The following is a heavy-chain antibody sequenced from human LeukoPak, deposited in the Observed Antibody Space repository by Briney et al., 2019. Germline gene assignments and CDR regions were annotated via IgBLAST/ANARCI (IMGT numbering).Heavy chain of an antibody. D-gene: IGHD3-22*01. V-gene: IGHV1-8*01. CDR1: GYTFTSYD. CDR3: ARSNRDDSSGYPDY. J-gene: IGHJ4*02. CDR2: MNPNSGNT. Sequence: ASVKVSCKASGYTFTSYDINWVRQATGQGLEWMGWMNPNSGNTGYAQKFQGRVTITTDESTSTAYMELSSLRSEDTAVYYCARSNRDDSSGYPDYWGQGTLVTVSS.